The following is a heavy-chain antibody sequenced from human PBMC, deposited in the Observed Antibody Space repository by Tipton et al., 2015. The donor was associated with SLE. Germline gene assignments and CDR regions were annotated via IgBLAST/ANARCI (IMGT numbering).Heavy chain of an antibody. CDR2: VCNSVST. Sequence: TLSLTCTVSGASVSSFCWNWIRQSPGKGLEWIACVCNSVSTNYDPSLKSRGTISVDTSKNQFSLKLSSVTAADTAVYYCARTTEYFDPWGQGTLVTVSS. CDR1: GASVSSFC. J-gene: IGHJ5*02. CDR3: ARTTEYFDP. D-gene: IGHD1-1*01. V-gene: IGHV4-59*08.